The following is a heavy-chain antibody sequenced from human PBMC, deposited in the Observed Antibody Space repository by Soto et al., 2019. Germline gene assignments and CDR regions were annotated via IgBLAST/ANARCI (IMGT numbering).Heavy chain of an antibody. CDR1: GDSVSSNSAT. D-gene: IGHD6-13*01. V-gene: IGHV6-1*01. Sequence: SQTLSLTCAISGDSVSSNSATWDWIRQSPSRGLEWLGRTYYRSKWYNDYAVSVKSRITINPDTSNNQLSLRLSSVTAADTAVYYCARLRGTSWDHENWLDPWGQGTLVTVSS. CDR2: TYYRSKWYN. CDR3: ARLRGTSWDHENWLDP. J-gene: IGHJ5*02.